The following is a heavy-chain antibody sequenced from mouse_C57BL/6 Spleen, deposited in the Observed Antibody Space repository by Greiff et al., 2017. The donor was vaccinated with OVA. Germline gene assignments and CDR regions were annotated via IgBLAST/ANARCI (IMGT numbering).Heavy chain of an antibody. D-gene: IGHD2-5*01. Sequence: EVKLMESGGDLVKPGGSLKLSCAASGFTFSSYDMSWVRQTPDKRLEWVATISSGGSYTYYPDSVKGRFTISRDNAKNTLYLQMSSLKSEDTAMYYCARPSSNYVGFAYWGQGTLVTVSA. J-gene: IGHJ3*01. CDR2: ISSGGSYT. CDR1: GFTFSSYD. CDR3: ARPSSNYVGFAY. V-gene: IGHV5-6*01.